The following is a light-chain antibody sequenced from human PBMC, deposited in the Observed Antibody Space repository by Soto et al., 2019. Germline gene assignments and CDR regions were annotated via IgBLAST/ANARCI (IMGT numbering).Light chain of an antibody. CDR2: DVN. CDR1: SGDVDPYNY. J-gene: IGLJ2*01. V-gene: IGLV2-11*01. Sequence: QSALTQPPSVSGSPGQSVTISCTGTSGDVDPYNYVSWYQQHSGRAPKLVIYDVNMRPSGVPDRFSGSTSGDTSSLTISGLQAEDEADYYCCSYVGTPLVGGGTQLTVL. CDR3: CSYVGTPL.